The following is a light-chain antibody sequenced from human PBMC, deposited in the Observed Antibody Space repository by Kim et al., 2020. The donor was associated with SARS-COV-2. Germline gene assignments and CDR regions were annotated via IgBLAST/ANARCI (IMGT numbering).Light chain of an antibody. J-gene: IGKJ4*01. CDR1: QDISNY. Sequence: DIQMTQSPSAMSASVGDRVTITCRASQDISNYLAWFQQKPGKVPKRLISAASSLQSGVPSRFSGSGSGTEFTLTINSLQPEDFATYYCLQHNSYPLTFGGGTKVDIK. CDR2: AAS. CDR3: LQHNSYPLT. V-gene: IGKV1-17*03.